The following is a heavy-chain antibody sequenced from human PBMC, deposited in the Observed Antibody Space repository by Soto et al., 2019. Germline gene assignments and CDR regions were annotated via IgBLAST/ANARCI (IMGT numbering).Heavy chain of an antibody. CDR3: SKWSGFGDA. CDR2: ISDSGGNT. V-gene: IGHV3-23*01. Sequence: GGSLRLSCAASGFTFSSYSMTWVRQAPGKGLEWVPGISDSGGNTWYADSVKGRFTISRGNSKNTLFLQMNSLRAEDTAVYFCSKWSGFGDAWGQGTLVTVSS. CDR1: GFTFSSYS. J-gene: IGHJ5*02. D-gene: IGHD3-10*01.